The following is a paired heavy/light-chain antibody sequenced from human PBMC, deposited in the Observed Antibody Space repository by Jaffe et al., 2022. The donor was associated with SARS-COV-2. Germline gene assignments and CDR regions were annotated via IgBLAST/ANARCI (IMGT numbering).Light chain of an antibody. CDR1: QSISSW. V-gene: IGKV1-5*03. CDR3: QQYKSYSPKLT. J-gene: IGKJ4*01. Sequence: DIQMTHSPSTLSASVGDRVTITCRASQSISSWLAWYQQKPGKAPKLLIYEASSLETGVPSRFSGSGSGTEFTLTISSLQPDDFATYYCQQYKSYSPKLTFGGGTKVEIK. CDR2: EAS.
Heavy chain of an antibody. V-gene: IGHV7-4-1*02. CDR2: INTNTGNP. Sequence: QVQLLQSGSELKEPGASVKVSCRASGYTFTTYSMSWVRQAPGQGLEWMGWINTNTGNPTYVQGFTGRFVFSLDTSVRTAYLQISGLKAEDTALYYCARGRGYCSSTNCYFDYWGQGTLVTVSS. D-gene: IGHD2-2*01. CDR1: GYTFTTYS. CDR3: ARGRGYCSSTNCYFDY. J-gene: IGHJ4*02.